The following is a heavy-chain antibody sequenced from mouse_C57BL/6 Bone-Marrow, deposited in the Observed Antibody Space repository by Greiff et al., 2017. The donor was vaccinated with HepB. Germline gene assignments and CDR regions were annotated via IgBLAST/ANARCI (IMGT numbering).Heavy chain of an antibody. CDR1: GFTFSSYA. D-gene: IGHD2-4*01. CDR3: TKVFYDYDGYYYAMDY. Sequence: EVQGVESGEGLVKPGGSLKLSCAASGFTFSSYAMSWVRQTPEKRLEWVAYISSGGDYIYYADTVKGRFTISRDNARNTLYLQMSSLKSEDTAMYYCTKVFYDYDGYYYAMDYWGQGTSVTVSS. V-gene: IGHV5-9-1*02. CDR2: ISSGGDYI. J-gene: IGHJ4*01.